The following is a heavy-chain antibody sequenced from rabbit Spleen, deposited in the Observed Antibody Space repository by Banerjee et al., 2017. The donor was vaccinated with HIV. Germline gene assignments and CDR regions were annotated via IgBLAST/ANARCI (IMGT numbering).Heavy chain of an antibody. V-gene: IGHV1S40*01. CDR1: GFSFSRSDY. D-gene: IGHD1-1*01. CDR3: ARNYVNAFDP. CDR2: IAGSSGGFT. J-gene: IGHJ2*01. Sequence: QSLEESGGDLVKPGASLTLTCTASGFSFSRSDYICWVRQAPGKGLEWIACIAGSSGGFTYSATWAKGRFTCSKTSSTTVTLQMTSLTAADTATYFCARNYVNAFDPWGPGTLVTVS.